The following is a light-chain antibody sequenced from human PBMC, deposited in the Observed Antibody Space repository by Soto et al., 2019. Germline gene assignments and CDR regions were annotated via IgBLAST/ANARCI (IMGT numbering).Light chain of an antibody. CDR2: DAS. Sequence: IQMTQAPSTLSASVGDRVTITCRASQSISYWLAWYQQKPGNAPKLLIYDASSLESGVPSRFSGNGSETEFTLTISSLQPDDIGTYYCQQYNSYSEAFGQGTKV. J-gene: IGKJ1*01. CDR3: QQYNSYSEA. CDR1: QSISYW. V-gene: IGKV1-5*01.